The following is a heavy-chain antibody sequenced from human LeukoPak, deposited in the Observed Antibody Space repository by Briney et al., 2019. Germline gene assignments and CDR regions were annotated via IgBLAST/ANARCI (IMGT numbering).Heavy chain of an antibody. V-gene: IGHV3-7*01. CDR1: GFALSSCW. CDR2: VNQDGSEK. Sequence: GGSLRLSCAASGFALSSCWMSWVRQAPGKGLEWVASVNQDGSEKYYVDSVKGRFTIARDNAKNSLSLQMNSLRAEDTGPYHCVRSWYGSFGFWGQGTLVTVSS. D-gene: IGHD6-13*01. CDR3: VRSWYGSFGF. J-gene: IGHJ4*02.